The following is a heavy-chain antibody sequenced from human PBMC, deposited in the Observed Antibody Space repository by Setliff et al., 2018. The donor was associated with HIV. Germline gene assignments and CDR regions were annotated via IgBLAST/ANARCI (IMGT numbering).Heavy chain of an antibody. D-gene: IGHD3-22*01. CDR1: GGSLSSGYYY. Sequence: KPSETLSLTCTVSGGSLSSGYYYWSWVRQPAGKGLEWIGRIYSSGSTNYNPSLKSRVTISVDTSKNQFSLKLSSVTAADTAIYYCARENGWLFGWFDPWGQGTPVTVSS. V-gene: IGHV4-61*02. J-gene: IGHJ5*02. CDR2: IYSSGST. CDR3: ARENGWLFGWFDP.